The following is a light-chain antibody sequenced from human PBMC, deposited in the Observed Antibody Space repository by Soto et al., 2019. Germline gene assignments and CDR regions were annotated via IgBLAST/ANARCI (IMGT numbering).Light chain of an antibody. CDR2: DVS. Sequence: QSALTQPRSVSGSPGQSVTISCTGTSSDVGGYNYVSWYQQHPGKAPKVMIYDVSERPSGVPDRFSGSKSGNTASLTISGLQVEDEADYCCSYAGSPRYVFGTGTKLTVL. CDR1: SSDVGGYNY. V-gene: IGLV2-11*01. J-gene: IGLJ1*01. CDR3: CSYAGSPRYV.